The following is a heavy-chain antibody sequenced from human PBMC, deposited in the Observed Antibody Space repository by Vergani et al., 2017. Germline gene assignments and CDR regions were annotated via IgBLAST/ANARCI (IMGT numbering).Heavy chain of an antibody. CDR3: TRMRLITIFGGVIMVLNDAFDI. Sequence: EVQLVESGGGLVKPGGSLRLSCAASGFTFSSYSMNWVRQAPGKGLEWVSSISSSSSYIYYADSVKGRFTISRDNAKNSRYLQMNSLRAEDTAVYYWTRMRLITIFGGVIMVLNDAFDIWGQGTMVTVSS. V-gene: IGHV3-21*01. CDR2: ISSSSSYI. CDR1: GFTFSSYS. D-gene: IGHD3-3*01. J-gene: IGHJ3*02.